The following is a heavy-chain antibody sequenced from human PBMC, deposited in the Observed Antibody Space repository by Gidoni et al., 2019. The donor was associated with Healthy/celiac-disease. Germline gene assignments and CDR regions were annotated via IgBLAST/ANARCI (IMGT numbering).Heavy chain of an antibody. CDR3: ARGSESSAWRFSNWFDP. V-gene: IGHV3-43*01. D-gene: IGHD3-22*01. CDR2: ISWDGGST. J-gene: IGHJ5*02. CDR1: GFTFEAYT. Sequence: EVQLVESGGVVVQPGGSLRLSCAGSGFTFEAYTMHWVRQPPGKGLEWVSLISWDGGSTYYADSVKGRFTISRDNSKNSLYLQMNSLRNEDTALYYCARGSESSAWRFSNWFDPWGQGTLVTVSS.